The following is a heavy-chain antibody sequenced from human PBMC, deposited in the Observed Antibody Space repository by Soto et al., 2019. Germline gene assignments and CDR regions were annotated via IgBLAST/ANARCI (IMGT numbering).Heavy chain of an antibody. Sequence: SQTLSLTCAISGESVASNSAAWNWIRQSPSRGLEWLGRTYYRSKWYNDYAVSVKSRITINPDTSKNQFSLQMNSVTPEATAVYYCGRDLSTHDYFDYCGQGPLVTLSS. CDR3: GRDLSTHDYFDY. CDR1: GESVASNSAA. CDR2: TYYRSKWYN. J-gene: IGHJ4*02. V-gene: IGHV6-1*01.